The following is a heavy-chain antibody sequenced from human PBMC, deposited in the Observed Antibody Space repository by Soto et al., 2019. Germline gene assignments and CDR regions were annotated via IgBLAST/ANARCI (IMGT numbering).Heavy chain of an antibody. CDR1: GFTFSTYA. CDR2: ISGSGHAT. CDR3: AKDKAPCESPHWFAS. D-gene: IGHD2-21*01. J-gene: IGHJ5*01. V-gene: IGHV3-23*01. Sequence: GGSLRLSCAASGFTFSTYAMTWVRQAPGKGLEWVASISGSGHATYYGDAMEGRLTISRDNSKNTLDLQMNTLRVGDTAIYFCAKDKAPCESPHWFASSGPGTLVTVSS.